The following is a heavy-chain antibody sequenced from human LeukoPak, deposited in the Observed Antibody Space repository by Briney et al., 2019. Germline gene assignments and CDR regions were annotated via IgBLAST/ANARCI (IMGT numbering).Heavy chain of an antibody. Sequence: PGGALRLSCVASGVTFISYWMSWVRQAPGKGLEWVANIKQDGSEKYYVDSVKGRFTISRDNAKNSLYLQMNSLRAEDTAVYYCASGIAAADPYYFDYWGQGTLVTVSS. CDR1: GVTFISYW. CDR2: IKQDGSEK. CDR3: ASGIAAADPYYFDY. V-gene: IGHV3-7*03. J-gene: IGHJ4*02. D-gene: IGHD6-13*01.